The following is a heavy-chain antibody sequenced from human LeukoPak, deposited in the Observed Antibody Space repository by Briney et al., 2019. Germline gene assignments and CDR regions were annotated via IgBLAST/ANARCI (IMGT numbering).Heavy chain of an antibody. CDR2: IYSTGST. J-gene: IGHJ4*02. V-gene: IGHV4-4*07. CDR3: ARSHIRRYFDWLPSGGFYFDY. Sequence: SETLSLTCTVSGGSISSYYWSWIRQPAGKGLEWIGRIYSTGSTNYNPSLKSRVTISVDTSKNQFSLKLSSVTAADTAVYYCARSHIRRYFDWLPSGGFYFDYWGQGTLVTVSS. D-gene: IGHD3-9*01. CDR1: GGSISSYY.